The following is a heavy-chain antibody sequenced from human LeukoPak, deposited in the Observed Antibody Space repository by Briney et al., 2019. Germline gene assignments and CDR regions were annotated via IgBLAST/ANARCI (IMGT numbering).Heavy chain of an antibody. CDR3: ARVGDHYHWNFDL. Sequence: GGSLILSCAASGFTVASKYMNWVRQAPGKGLEWVSILYSGSDTYYSDSVMGRFTISRDNSRNTLFLQMDSLRVEDTAVYYCARVGDHYHWNFDLWGRGTLVTDSS. D-gene: IGHD3-10*01. CDR2: LYSGSDT. V-gene: IGHV3-53*01. CDR1: GFTVASKY. J-gene: IGHJ2*01.